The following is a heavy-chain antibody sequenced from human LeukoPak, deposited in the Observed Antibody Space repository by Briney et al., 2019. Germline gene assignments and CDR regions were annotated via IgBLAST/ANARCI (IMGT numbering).Heavy chain of an antibody. V-gene: IGHV1-2*02. CDR1: GYTFTGYY. Sequence: ASVKVSCKASGYTFTGYYMHWVRQAPGQGLEWMGWINPNSGGTNYAQKFQGRVTMTRDTSISTAYMELSRLRSDDTAVYYCASVMVRGVRPADYYYYYMDVWGKGTTVTISS. CDR2: INPNSGGT. CDR3: ASVMVRGVRPADYYYYYMDV. J-gene: IGHJ6*03. D-gene: IGHD3-10*01.